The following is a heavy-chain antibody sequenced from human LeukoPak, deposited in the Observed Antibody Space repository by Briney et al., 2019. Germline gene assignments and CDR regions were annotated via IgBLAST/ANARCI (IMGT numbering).Heavy chain of an antibody. CDR2: IRHNSEE. CDR1: GFTFSNYA. V-gene: IGHV3-30*02. Sequence: QPGGSLRLSCAASGFTFSNYAIHWVRQAPGKGLEWVGFIRHNSEEYHAESVKGRFTISRDNSKNNLYLQLNSVRGDDTAVYFCGEENPGVGGYDFLFWGQGTPGTVSS. CDR3: GEENPGVGGYDFLF. D-gene: IGHD3-16*01. J-gene: IGHJ4*02.